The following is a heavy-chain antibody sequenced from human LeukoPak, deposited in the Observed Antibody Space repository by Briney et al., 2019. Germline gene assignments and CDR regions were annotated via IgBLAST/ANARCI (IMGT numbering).Heavy chain of an antibody. D-gene: IGHD3-10*01. CDR3: ARGKDASGNLLDY. J-gene: IGHJ4*02. V-gene: IGHV3-53*01. CDR2: LYAGGST. CDR1: GFTVSSKY. Sequence: GGSLRLSCAASGFTVSSKYMSWVRQAPGKGLERVSVLYAGGSTYYSDSVKGRFTISRDNSKNTLYLQMNSLSADDTAVYYCARGKDASGNLLDYWGQGTLVTVSS.